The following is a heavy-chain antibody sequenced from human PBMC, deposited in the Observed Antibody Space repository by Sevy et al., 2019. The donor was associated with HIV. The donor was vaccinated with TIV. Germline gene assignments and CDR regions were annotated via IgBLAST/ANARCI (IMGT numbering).Heavy chain of an antibody. Sequence: GGSLRLSCVASAFTFSGYSMNWVRQAPGKGLEWVSSISSLSNYIYYADSVKGRFTISRDNSKNTVYLQMNSLRVEDTAVYYCARETLSGYNLWGQGTLVTVSS. CDR1: AFTFSGYS. J-gene: IGHJ4*02. D-gene: IGHD5-12*01. CDR3: ARETLSGYNL. CDR2: ISSLSNYI. V-gene: IGHV3-21*04.